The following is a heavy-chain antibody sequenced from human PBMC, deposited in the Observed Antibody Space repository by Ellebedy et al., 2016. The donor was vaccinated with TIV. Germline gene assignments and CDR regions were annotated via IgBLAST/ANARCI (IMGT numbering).Heavy chain of an antibody. Sequence: GESLKISXAASGFTFSSYAMHWVRQAPGKGLEWVSSISSSSSYIYYADSVKGRFTISRDNAKNSLYLQMNSLRAEDTAVYYCARDSIMVRGVIWAFDIWGQGTMVTVSS. D-gene: IGHD3-10*01. CDR3: ARDSIMVRGVIWAFDI. CDR1: GFTFSSYA. CDR2: ISSSSSYI. V-gene: IGHV3-21*01. J-gene: IGHJ3*02.